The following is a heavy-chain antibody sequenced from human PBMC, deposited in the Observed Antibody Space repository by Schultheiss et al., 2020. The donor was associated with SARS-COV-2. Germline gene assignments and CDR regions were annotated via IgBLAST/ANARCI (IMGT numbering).Heavy chain of an antibody. J-gene: IGHJ4*02. Sequence: ASVKVSCKASGYTFTSYDINWVRQATGQGLEWMGWMNPNSGNTGYAQKFQGRVTMTRDTSISTAYMELSRLRSDDTAVYYCARERSSGVYYFDYWGQGTLVTVSS. V-gene: IGHV1-8*01. CDR3: ARERSSGVYYFDY. CDR1: GYTFTSYD. D-gene: IGHD6-13*01. CDR2: MNPNSGNT.